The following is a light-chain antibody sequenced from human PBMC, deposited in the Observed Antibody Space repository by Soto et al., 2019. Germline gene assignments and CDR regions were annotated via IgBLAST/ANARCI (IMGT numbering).Light chain of an antibody. CDR3: QHYHTYST. J-gene: IGKJ4*01. Sequence: DIQMTQSPSTLSASVGDTVTITCRASQSINSWLAWYQQQPGKAPKALIYKASTLESVVPSRFSGSGCGTESTITISVIQHDDFATYCCQHYHTYSTFGGGTKVEIK. CDR1: QSINSW. CDR2: KAS. V-gene: IGKV1-5*03.